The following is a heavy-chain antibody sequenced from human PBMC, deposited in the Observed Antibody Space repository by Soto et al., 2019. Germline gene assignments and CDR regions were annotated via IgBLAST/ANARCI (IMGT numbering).Heavy chain of an antibody. D-gene: IGHD3-10*01. Sequence: GSLRLYCAASVFTFSSYSMSWVREAPGKGLEWVSGFRSSGDDGTTYYADSVKGRFTISRDNSKNTLFLQMNSLRAEDTAIYYCAKKVNSGSGSQYFDYWGQGTLVTVSS. CDR2: FRSSGDDGTT. J-gene: IGHJ4*02. CDR1: VFTFSSYS. CDR3: AKKVNSGSGSQYFDY. V-gene: IGHV3-23*01.